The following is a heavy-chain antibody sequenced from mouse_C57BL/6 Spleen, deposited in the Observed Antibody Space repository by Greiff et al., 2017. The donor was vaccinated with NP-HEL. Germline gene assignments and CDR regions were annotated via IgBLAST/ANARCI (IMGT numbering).Heavy chain of an antibody. J-gene: IGHJ4*01. CDR1: GYTFTGYW. CDR3: ARGHSNSYAMDY. V-gene: IGHV1-9*01. D-gene: IGHD2-5*01. Sequence: VQLQESGAELMKPGASVKLSCKATGYTFTGYWIEWVKQRPGHGLEWIGEILPGSGSTNYNEKFKGKATLTVDTSSSTAYMELHSLTSEDSAVYFCARGHSNSYAMDYWGQGTSVTVSS. CDR2: ILPGSGST.